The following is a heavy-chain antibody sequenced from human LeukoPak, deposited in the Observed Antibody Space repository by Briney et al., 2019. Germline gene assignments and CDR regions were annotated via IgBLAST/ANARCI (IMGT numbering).Heavy chain of an antibody. D-gene: IGHD3-10*01. Sequence: GGSLRLSCAASGFTFNTYWLHWVRQAPGKGLVWVSRIDNDGSDTIYADSVKGRFTISRDNAKSTLYLQMNSLKAEDTAVYYCARGGYHHGLDLGGQGTMVTVSS. CDR3: ARGGYHHGLDL. CDR1: GFTFNTYW. V-gene: IGHV3-74*01. CDR2: IDNDGSDT. J-gene: IGHJ3*01.